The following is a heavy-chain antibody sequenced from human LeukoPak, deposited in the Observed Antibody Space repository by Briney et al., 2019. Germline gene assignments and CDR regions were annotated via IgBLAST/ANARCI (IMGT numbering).Heavy chain of an antibody. V-gene: IGHV1-8*03. D-gene: IGHD3-10*01. J-gene: IGHJ5*02. CDR2: MNPNSGNT. CDR1: GYTFTSYD. CDR3: ARAPRITMVRGVIYWFDP. Sequence: ASVKVSXKASGYTFTSYDINWVRQATGQGLEWMGWMNPNSGNTGYAQKFQGRVTITRNPSISTAYMELSSLRSEDTAVYYCARAPRITMVRGVIYWFDPWGQGTLVTVSS.